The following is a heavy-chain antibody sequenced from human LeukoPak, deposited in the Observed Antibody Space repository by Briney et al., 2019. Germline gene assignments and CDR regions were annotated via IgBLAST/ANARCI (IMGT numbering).Heavy chain of an antibody. Sequence: GGSLRLSCIASGFIFSNYAMSWVRQAPGKGLEWVSIITGSGGGSYYADSVKGRFTLSRDNSKNILYLQMNSLRAEDTAVYFCAKKSLRSGPFDYWGQGTLVTVFS. V-gene: IGHV3-23*01. CDR3: AKKSLRSGPFDY. CDR1: GFIFSNYA. CDR2: ITGSGGGS. J-gene: IGHJ4*02. D-gene: IGHD3-3*01.